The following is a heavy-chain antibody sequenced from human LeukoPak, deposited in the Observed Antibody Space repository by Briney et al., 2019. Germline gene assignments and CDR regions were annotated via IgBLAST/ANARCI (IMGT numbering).Heavy chain of an antibody. J-gene: IGHJ4*02. V-gene: IGHV4-31*03. CDR1: GGSISSGGYY. Sequence: SETLSLTCTVSGGSISSGGYYWSWIRQHPGKGLEWIGYIYYSGSTYYNPSLKSRVTILVDTSKNQFSLKLSSVTAADTAVYYCASGSIVAGDYWGQGTLVTVSS. CDR2: IYYSGST. D-gene: IGHD5-12*01. CDR3: ASGSIVAGDY.